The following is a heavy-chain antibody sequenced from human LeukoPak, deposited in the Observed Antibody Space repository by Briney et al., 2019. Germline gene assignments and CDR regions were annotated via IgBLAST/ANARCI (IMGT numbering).Heavy chain of an antibody. CDR1: GFTFSSYW. Sequence: GGSLRLSCAASGFTFSSYWMSWVRQAPGKGLEWVSTISDSGAHIFYADSVQGRFAISRDNSKNTLYLQMNSLRADDTAIYFCAKDLSGHNRPIDYWGQGTLVTVSS. J-gene: IGHJ4*02. CDR2: ISDSGAHI. D-gene: IGHD1-14*01. CDR3: AKDLSGHNRPIDY. V-gene: IGHV3-23*01.